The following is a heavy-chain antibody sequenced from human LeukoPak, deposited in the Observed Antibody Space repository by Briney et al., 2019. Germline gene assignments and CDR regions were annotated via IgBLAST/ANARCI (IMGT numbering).Heavy chain of an antibody. D-gene: IGHD1-1*01. J-gene: IGHJ4*02. V-gene: IGHV4-59*08. Sequence: PSETLSLTCTVSGGAIYNYYWSWIRRPPGQGLEWIAYIFYNGNTNYNPSLKSRVTMSVDLSKNQFSLRLSSVTAADTAVYYCARGEGYWNDKGGYWGQGTLVTVSS. CDR3: ARGEGYWNDKGGY. CDR2: IFYNGNT. CDR1: GGAIYNYY.